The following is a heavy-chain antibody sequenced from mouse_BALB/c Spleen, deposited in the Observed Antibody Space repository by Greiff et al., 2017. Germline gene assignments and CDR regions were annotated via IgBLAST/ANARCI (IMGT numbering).Heavy chain of an antibody. CDR1: GFNIKDTY. V-gene: IGHV14-3*02. D-gene: IGHD2-4*01. CDR2: IDPANGNT. Sequence: EVKLQESGAELVKPGASVKLSCTASGFNIKDTYMHWVKQRPEQGLEWIGRIDPANGNTKYDPKFQGKATITADTSSNTAYLQLSSLTSEDTAVYYCARTLYDYDGYAMDYWGQGTSVTVSS. J-gene: IGHJ4*01. CDR3: ARTLYDYDGYAMDY.